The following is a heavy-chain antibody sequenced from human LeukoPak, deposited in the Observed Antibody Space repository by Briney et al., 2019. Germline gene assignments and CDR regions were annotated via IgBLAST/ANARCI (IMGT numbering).Heavy chain of an antibody. V-gene: IGHV4-34*01. CDR3: ARAHRGVSKAGTKTIEQRAFDI. CDR2: INRSGST. J-gene: IGHJ3*02. Sequence: SETLSLTCAVYGGSFSGYYWSWIRQPPGKGLEWIGEINRSGSTNYNPSLKSRVTISVDTSKNQFSLKLSSVTAADTAVYYCARAHRGVSKAGTKTIEQRAFDIWGQGTMVTVSS. D-gene: IGHD6-13*01. CDR1: GGSFSGYY.